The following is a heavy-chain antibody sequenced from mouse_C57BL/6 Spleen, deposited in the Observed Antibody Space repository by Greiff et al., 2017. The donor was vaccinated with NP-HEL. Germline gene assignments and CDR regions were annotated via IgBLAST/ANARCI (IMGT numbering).Heavy chain of an antibody. D-gene: IGHD3-2*02. J-gene: IGHJ4*01. V-gene: IGHV2-3*01. CDR3: AKPGQLSPYYAMDY. CDR1: GFSLTSYG. CDR2: IWGDGST. Sequence: VKVVESGPGLVAPSQSLSITCTVSGFSLTSYGVSWVRQPPGKGLEWLGVIWGDGSTNYHSALISRLSISKDNSKSQVFLKLNSLQTDDTATYYCAKPGQLSPYYAMDYWGQGTSVTVSS.